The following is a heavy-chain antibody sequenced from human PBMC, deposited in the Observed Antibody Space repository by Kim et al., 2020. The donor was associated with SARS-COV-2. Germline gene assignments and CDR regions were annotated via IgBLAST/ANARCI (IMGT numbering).Heavy chain of an antibody. V-gene: IGHV3-30*03. CDR3: LAEIGSRSFDH. D-gene: IGHD3-10*01. CDR1: GFALSNYN. J-gene: IGHJ4*02. Sequence: GGSLRLSCVASGFALSNYNMNWVRQAPGKGLEWVALIAYDGSHISYPDSVKGRFIISRDNTKSTLYLQMNSLRPEDTAVYYCLAEIGSRSFDHWGQGTLVTVSS. CDR2: IAYDGSHI.